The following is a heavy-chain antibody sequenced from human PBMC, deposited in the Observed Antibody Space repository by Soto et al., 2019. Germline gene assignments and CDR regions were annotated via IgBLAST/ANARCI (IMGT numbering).Heavy chain of an antibody. V-gene: IGHV4-30-4*08. J-gene: IGHJ6*02. CDR1: GGSISSGGYY. D-gene: IGHD3-10*01. CDR3: ARDRLYYYGSGSYFMDV. CDR2: IYYSGST. Sequence: SETLSLTCTVSGGSISSGGYYWSWIRQHPGKGLEWIGYIYYSGSTYYNPSLKSRVTISVDTSKNQFSLKLSSVTAADTAVYYCARDRLYYYGSGSYFMDVWGQGTTVTVSS.